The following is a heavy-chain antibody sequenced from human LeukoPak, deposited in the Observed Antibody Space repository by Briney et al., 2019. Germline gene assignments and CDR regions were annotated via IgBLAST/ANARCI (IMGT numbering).Heavy chain of an antibody. J-gene: IGHJ4*02. CDR3: ARPRHYDILTGYYNEGLDY. CDR1: GGTFISYA. D-gene: IGHD3-9*01. V-gene: IGHV1-69*13. CDR2: IIPIFATA. Sequence: SXKVSCKASGGTFISYAISWVRQAPGQGLEWMGGIIPIFATANYPQNFQARFTITADESTSTAYMELSSLRSEDTAVYYCARPRHYDILTGYYNEGLDYWGQGTLVTVSS.